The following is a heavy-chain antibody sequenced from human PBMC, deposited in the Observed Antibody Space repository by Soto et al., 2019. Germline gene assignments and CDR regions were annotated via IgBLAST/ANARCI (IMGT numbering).Heavy chain of an antibody. Sequence: PSETLSLTCTVSGGSISSYYWSWIRQPPGKGLEWIGYIYYSGSTNYNPSLKSRVTISVDTSKNQFSLKLSSVTAADTAVYYCARVPQYCGGDCYLDYWGQGTLVTVSS. V-gene: IGHV4-59*01. CDR2: IYYSGST. D-gene: IGHD2-21*02. J-gene: IGHJ4*02. CDR1: GGSISSYY. CDR3: ARVPQYCGGDCYLDY.